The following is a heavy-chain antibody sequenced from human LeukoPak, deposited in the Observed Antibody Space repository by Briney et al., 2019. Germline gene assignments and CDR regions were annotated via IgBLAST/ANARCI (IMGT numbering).Heavy chain of an antibody. Sequence: GGSLRLSCAASGFTFSSYEMNWVRQAPGKGLEWVSYISSSGSTIYYADSVKGRFTISRDNAKNSLYLQMNSLRAEDTAVYYCARVYYYDSSGHYWGQGTLVTVSS. CDR3: ARVYYYDSSGHY. D-gene: IGHD3-22*01. CDR2: ISSSGSTI. CDR1: GFTFSSYE. V-gene: IGHV3-48*03. J-gene: IGHJ4*02.